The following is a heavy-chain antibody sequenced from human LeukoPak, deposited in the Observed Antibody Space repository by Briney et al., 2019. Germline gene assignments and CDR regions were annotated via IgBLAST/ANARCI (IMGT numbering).Heavy chain of an antibody. CDR1: GFTFSSSS. D-gene: IGHD4-23*01. CDR3: ARDNLTPYWYFDL. J-gene: IGHJ2*01. CDR2: ISSGSSTI. Sequence: GGSLRLSCAASGFTFSSSSMNWVRQAPGKGLEWVSYISSGSSTIYYADSVKGRFTISRDNAKNSLYLQMNSLRDEDTALYYCARDNLTPYWYFDLWGRGTLVTVSS. V-gene: IGHV3-48*02.